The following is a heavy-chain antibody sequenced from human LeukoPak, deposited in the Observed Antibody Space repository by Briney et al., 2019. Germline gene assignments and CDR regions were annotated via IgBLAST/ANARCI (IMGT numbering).Heavy chain of an antibody. J-gene: IGHJ5*02. Sequence: SQTLSLTCTVSGGSISSGSYYWSWLRQPAGKGLEWIGRIYTSGSTNYNPSLKSRVTISVDTSKNQFSLKLSSVTAADTAVYYCAREPADPRDKRFDPWGQGTLVTVSS. V-gene: IGHV4-61*02. CDR1: GGSISSGSYY. CDR3: AREPADPRDKRFDP. D-gene: IGHD2-2*01. CDR2: IYTSGST.